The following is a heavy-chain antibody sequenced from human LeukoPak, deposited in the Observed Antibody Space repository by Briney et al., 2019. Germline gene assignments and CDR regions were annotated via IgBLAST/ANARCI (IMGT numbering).Heavy chain of an antibody. J-gene: IGHJ4*02. CDR3: ARAPREGFSGSYHDY. D-gene: IGHD1-26*01. V-gene: IGHV3-64*01. CDR1: GFTFSSYS. Sequence: GGSLRLSCAASGFTFSSYSMHWVRQAPGKGLEYVSAISSNGDNTYYANSVKGRFTISRDNSKNTLYLQMASLRGEDTAVYYCARAPREGFSGSYHDYWGQGTLVTVSS. CDR2: ISSNGDNT.